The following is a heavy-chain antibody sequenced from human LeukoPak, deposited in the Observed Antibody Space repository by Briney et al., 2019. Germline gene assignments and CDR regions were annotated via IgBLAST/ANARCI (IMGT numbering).Heavy chain of an antibody. Sequence: SETLSLTCAVYGGSFSGYYWSWIRQHPGKGLEWIGYIYYSGSTYYNPSLKSRVTISVDTSKNQFSLKLSSVTAADTAVYYCASTSTIFEDYWGQGTLVTVSS. CDR1: GGSFSGYY. D-gene: IGHD3-3*01. CDR3: ASTSTIFEDY. CDR2: IYYSGST. V-gene: IGHV4-31*11. J-gene: IGHJ4*02.